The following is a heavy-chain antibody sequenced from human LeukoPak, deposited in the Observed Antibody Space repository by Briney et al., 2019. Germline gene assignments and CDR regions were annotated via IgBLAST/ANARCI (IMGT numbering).Heavy chain of an antibody. CDR3: ARQIVSYDF. V-gene: IGHV3-69-1*01. D-gene: IGHD3-22*01. CDR1: GFTFSDFA. Sequence: KAGGSLRLSCAASGFTFSDFAMNWVRQAPGKGPEWVSYIDTRGTTYYADSLKGRFTISRDNARNSLYLQMNSLRDEDTAVYYCARQIVSYDFRGQGTLVTVSS. CDR2: IDTRGTT. J-gene: IGHJ4*02.